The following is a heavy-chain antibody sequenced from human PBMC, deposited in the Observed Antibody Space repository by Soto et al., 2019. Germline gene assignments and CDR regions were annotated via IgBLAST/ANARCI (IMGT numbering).Heavy chain of an antibody. V-gene: IGHV3-7*04. J-gene: IGHJ4*02. Sequence: PGGSLRLSCAASGFNLSSYWMSWVRQAPGKGLEWVANIKQDGSEKYYVDSVKGRFTISRDNAKNSLYLQMNSLRAEDTAVYYCARDGTVAGLDYWGQGTLVTV. CDR2: IKQDGSEK. CDR3: ARDGTVAGLDY. D-gene: IGHD6-19*01. CDR1: GFNLSSYW.